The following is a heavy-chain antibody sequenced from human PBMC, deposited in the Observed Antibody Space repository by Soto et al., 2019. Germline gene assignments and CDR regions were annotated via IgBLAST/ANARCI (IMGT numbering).Heavy chain of an antibody. CDR2: IIPIFGTA. J-gene: IGHJ4*02. CDR3: ARGSLELGIFDY. V-gene: IGHV1-69*13. Sequence: SVKVSCKASGGTFSSYAISWVRQAPGQGLEWMGGIIPIFGTANYAQKFQGRVTITADESTSTAYMELSSLRSEDTAVYYCARGSLELGIFDYWGQGTLVTVSS. CDR1: GGTFSSYA. D-gene: IGHD1-7*01.